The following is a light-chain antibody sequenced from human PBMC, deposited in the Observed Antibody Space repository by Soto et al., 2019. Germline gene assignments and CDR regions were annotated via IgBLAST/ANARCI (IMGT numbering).Light chain of an antibody. CDR3: QSYDSSLSGSV. CDR1: SSNIGAGY. CDR2: GNS. J-gene: IGLJ3*02. Sequence: QSVRTQPPSVSGAPGQRVTISCTGSSSNIGAGYVHWYQQLPGTAPKLLIYGNSNRPSGVPDRFSGSKSGTSASLAITGLQAEDEADYYCQSYDSSLSGSVFGGGTKLTVL. V-gene: IGLV1-40*01.